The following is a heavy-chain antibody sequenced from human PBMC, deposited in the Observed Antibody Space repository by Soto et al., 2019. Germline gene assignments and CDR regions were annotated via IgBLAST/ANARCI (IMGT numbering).Heavy chain of an antibody. D-gene: IGHD2-21*01. V-gene: IGHV4-59*01. Sequence: PSETLSLTCTVSGGSISSYYWSWIRQPPGKGLEWIGYIYYSGSTNYNPSLKSRVTISVDTSKNQFSLKLSSVTAADTAVYYCAREARGILWSYYYYGMDVWGQGTTVTVSS. CDR2: IYYSGST. CDR3: AREARGILWSYYYYGMDV. J-gene: IGHJ6*02. CDR1: GGSISSYY.